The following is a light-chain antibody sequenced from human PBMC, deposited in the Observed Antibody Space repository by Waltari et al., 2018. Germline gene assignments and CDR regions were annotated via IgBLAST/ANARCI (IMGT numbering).Light chain of an antibody. Sequence: ETLMTQSPATLSVSPGERATLSCRASQSIGRNLAWYQQKPGQAPKLLIYGASPRAAGVPIRFSGSGSGTEFTLTINSLQSEDFAVYYCQQFNDWPPYTFGQGTKLELK. J-gene: IGKJ2*01. CDR3: QQFNDWPPYT. V-gene: IGKV3-15*01. CDR2: GAS. CDR1: QSIGRN.